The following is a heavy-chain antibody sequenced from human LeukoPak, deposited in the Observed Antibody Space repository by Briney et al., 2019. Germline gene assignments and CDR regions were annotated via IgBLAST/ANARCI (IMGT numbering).Heavy chain of an antibody. CDR3: ARGAPRSEDYYYYYGIDV. V-gene: IGHV4-34*01. J-gene: IGHJ6*02. Sequence: PSETLSLTCAVYGGSFSGYYWSWIRQPPGKGLEWIGEINHSGSTNYNPSLKSRVTISVDTSKNQFSLKLSSVTAADTAVYYCARGAPRSEDYYYYYGIDVWGQGTTVTVSS. CDR1: GGSFSGYY. CDR2: INHSGST.